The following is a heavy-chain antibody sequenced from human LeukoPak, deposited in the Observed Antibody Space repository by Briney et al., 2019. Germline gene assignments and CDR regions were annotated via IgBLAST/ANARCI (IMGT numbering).Heavy chain of an antibody. CDR1: GFTFSSYW. Sequence: GGSLRLSCAASGFTFSSYWMHWVRQAPGKGLVWVSRINSDGSSTSYADSVKGRFTISRDNSKNTLYLQMNSLRAEDTAVYYCAKDLARGYMDVWGKGTTVTVSS. CDR3: AKDLARGYMDV. V-gene: IGHV3-74*01. J-gene: IGHJ6*03. CDR2: INSDGSST. D-gene: IGHD3-10*01.